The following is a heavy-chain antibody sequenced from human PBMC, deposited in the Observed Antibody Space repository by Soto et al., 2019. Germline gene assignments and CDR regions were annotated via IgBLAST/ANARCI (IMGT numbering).Heavy chain of an antibody. CDR2: ISYDGSNK. J-gene: IGHJ6*02. Sequence: QVQLVESGGGVVQPGRSLRLSCAASGFTFSSYGMHWVRQAPGKGLEWVAVISYDGSNKYYADSVKGRFTISRDNSKNTLYLQMNSLRAEDTAVYYCANSIRPYSTHYYYYGMDVWGQGTTVTVSS. D-gene: IGHD1-26*01. CDR1: GFTFSSYG. V-gene: IGHV3-30*18. CDR3: ANSIRPYSTHYYYYGMDV.